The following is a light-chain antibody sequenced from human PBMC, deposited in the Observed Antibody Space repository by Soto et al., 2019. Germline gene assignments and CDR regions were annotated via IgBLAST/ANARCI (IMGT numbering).Light chain of an antibody. V-gene: IGLV1-51*01. J-gene: IGLJ2*01. CDR2: EDN. CDR3: GTWDSSLSAV. Sequence: QAAVTQPPSVSAAPGQKVTIYCSGSSSNIGSNFVSWYQQLPGTAPKLLIYEDNKRPSGIPDRFSGSKSGTSATLGITGLQTGDEADYYCGTWDSSLSAVFGGGTQLTVL. CDR1: SSNIGSNF.